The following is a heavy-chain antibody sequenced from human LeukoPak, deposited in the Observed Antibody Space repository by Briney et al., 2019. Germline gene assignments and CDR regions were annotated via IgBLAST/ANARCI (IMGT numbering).Heavy chain of an antibody. D-gene: IGHD6-6*01. Sequence: ASVTVSCTASGYTFPSYFMHWVRQAPGQGLEWMGIINPTGGSTTYAQKFQGRVTMTRDTSTSTVYMELSSLRSDDTAVYYCARTAARRFDYWGQGTLVTVSS. J-gene: IGHJ4*02. CDR3: ARTAARRFDY. CDR2: INPTGGST. CDR1: GYTFPSYF. V-gene: IGHV1-46*01.